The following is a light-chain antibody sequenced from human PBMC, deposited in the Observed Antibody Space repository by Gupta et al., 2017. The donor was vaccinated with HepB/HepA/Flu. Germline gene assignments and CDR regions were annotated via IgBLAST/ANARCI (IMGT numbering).Light chain of an antibody. CDR2: GNN. V-gene: IGLV1-40*01. J-gene: IGLJ2*01. Sequence: QSVLTHPPSVSGAPGQRVTIPCTGSSSNIGAGYDVYWYHQFPGTAPKLLIYGNNNRPSGVPARFSGSKSGTSASLAITGLQADDEGEYYCQSYDKSLRVVFGGGTKLTVL. CDR3: QSYDKSLRVV. CDR1: SSNIGAGYD.